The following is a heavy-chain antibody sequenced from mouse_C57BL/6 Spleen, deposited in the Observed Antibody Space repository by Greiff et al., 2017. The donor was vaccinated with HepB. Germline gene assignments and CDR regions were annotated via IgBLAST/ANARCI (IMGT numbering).Heavy chain of an antibody. CDR2: IYPRSGNT. V-gene: IGHV1-81*01. Sequence: VQLQQSGAELARPGASVKLSCKASGYTFTSYGISWVKQSTGQGLEWIGEIYPRSGNTYYNEKFKGKATLTADKSSSTAYMELRSLTSEDSAVYFCARDRRGGFDYWGQGTTLTVSS. CDR1: GYTFTSYG. CDR3: ARDRRGGFDY. J-gene: IGHJ2*01.